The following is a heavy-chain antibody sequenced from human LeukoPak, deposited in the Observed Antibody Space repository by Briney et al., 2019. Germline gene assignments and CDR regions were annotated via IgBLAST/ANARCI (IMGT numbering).Heavy chain of an antibody. Sequence: ASVKVSCKASGYSFIVYYMHWVRQAPGQGLEWMGWINPNSGGTNYAQKFQGRVTMTTDTSTSTAYMELRSLRSDDTAVYYCARGSSVIDYWGQGTLVTVSS. J-gene: IGHJ4*02. V-gene: IGHV1-2*02. CDR1: GYSFIVYY. CDR3: ARGSSVIDY. CDR2: INPNSGGT. D-gene: IGHD6-19*01.